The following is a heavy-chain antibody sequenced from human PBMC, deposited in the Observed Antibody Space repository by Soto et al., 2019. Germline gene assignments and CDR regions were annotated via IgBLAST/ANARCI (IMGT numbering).Heavy chain of an antibody. CDR1: GFTFRSYA. Sequence: EVQLLESGGGLIQPGGSLRLSCVASGFTFRSYAMSWVRQAPGKGLEWVSVISGYGGNTFYADSVKGRFTISRDKSDSTLYLQMDSLRAEDTAVYFCAKGGAPYVASSGYSNWFGPWGQGTLVTVSS. CDR3: AKGGAPYVASSGYSNWFGP. D-gene: IGHD6-13*01. V-gene: IGHV3-23*01. J-gene: IGHJ5*02. CDR2: ISGYGGNT.